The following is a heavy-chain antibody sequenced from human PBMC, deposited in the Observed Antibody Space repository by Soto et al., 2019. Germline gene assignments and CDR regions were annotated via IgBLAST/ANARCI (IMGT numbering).Heavy chain of an antibody. Sequence: EVQLLESGGGLVQPGGPLRLSCAASGFSFSNYDMTWVRQAPGKGLDWVSTISRNGFTTYYADSVKGRFTISRDNSKNTVYLQMNSLRFEDTAVYYCANRNYYAKSGYTYPYFDFWGQGSLVTVSS. J-gene: IGHJ4*02. CDR3: ANRNYYAKSGYTYPYFDF. CDR2: ISRNGFTT. D-gene: IGHD3-22*01. CDR1: GFSFSNYD. V-gene: IGHV3-23*01.